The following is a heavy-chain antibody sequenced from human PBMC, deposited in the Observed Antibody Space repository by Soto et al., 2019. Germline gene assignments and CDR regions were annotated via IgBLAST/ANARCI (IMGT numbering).Heavy chain of an antibody. Sequence: EVQLVETGGGLVKPGGSLRVSCAASGFTFNSYSMAWVRQAPGKGLEWVSSITSDTTFTLYADSVKGRFTMSRDNAKNQLCLHMSSLRVEDTAVYYCVRNSSRLDYWGQGAPVTVS. D-gene: IGHD2-2*01. V-gene: IGHV3-21*01. CDR2: ITSDTTFT. CDR3: VRNSSRLDY. J-gene: IGHJ4*02. CDR1: GFTFNSYS.